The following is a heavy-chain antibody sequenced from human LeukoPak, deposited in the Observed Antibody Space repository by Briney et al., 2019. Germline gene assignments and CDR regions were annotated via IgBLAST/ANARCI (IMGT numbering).Heavy chain of an antibody. CDR1: GFIFSNYW. CDR3: ARASIGDY. J-gene: IGHJ4*02. Sequence: PGGSLRLSCAASGFIFSNYWMYWVRQAPGKGLVWVSRVNSDGSSTTYVDSVKGRFTISRDNAKNSLYLQMNSLRAEDTAVYYCARASIGDYWGQGTLVTVSS. CDR2: VNSDGSST. V-gene: IGHV3-74*03.